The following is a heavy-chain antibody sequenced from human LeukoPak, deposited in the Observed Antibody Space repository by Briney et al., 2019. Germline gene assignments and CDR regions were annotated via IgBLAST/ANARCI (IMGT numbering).Heavy chain of an antibody. CDR1: GFTFSAYA. CDR2: LTLSGTNR. Sequence: GGSLRLSCAASGFTFSAYAMSWVRQAPGKGLEWVSALTLSGTNRHYADPVKGRFTISRDVSKSTLYLQMNTLTAEDTAVNYCAKDSSLRTSYHGYFDFWGQGALVTVSS. V-gene: IGHV3-23*01. J-gene: IGHJ4*02. D-gene: IGHD3-16*01. CDR3: AKDSSLRTSYHGYFDF.